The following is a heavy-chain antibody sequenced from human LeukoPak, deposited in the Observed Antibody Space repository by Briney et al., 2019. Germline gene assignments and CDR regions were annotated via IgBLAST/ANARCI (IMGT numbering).Heavy chain of an antibody. V-gene: IGHV4-61*02. CDR2: IYTSGST. J-gene: IGHJ4*02. CDR1: GGSISSGSYY. CDR3: ARGGNSTFDY. D-gene: IGHD4-23*01. Sequence: PSQTLSLTCTVSGGSISSGSYYWSWIRQPAGKGLEWIGRIYTSGSTNYNPSLKSRVTISVDTSKNQFSLKLSSVTAADTAVYYCARGGNSTFDYWGQGTLVTVSS.